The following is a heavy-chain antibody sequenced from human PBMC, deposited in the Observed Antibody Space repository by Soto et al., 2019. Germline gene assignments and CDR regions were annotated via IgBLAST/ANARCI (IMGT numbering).Heavy chain of an antibody. V-gene: IGHV3-33*01. CDR2: IWYDGSNK. CDR1: GFTFSSYG. CDR3: ARGSVVPSAPYYFDY. Sequence: QVQMVESGGGVVQPGRSLRLSCAASGFTFSSYGMHWVRQAPGKGLEWVAVIWYDGSNKYYADSVKGRFTISRDNSKNTLYLQMNSLRAEDTAVYYCARGSVVPSAPYYFDYLGQGTLVTVSS. D-gene: IGHD2-2*01. J-gene: IGHJ4*02.